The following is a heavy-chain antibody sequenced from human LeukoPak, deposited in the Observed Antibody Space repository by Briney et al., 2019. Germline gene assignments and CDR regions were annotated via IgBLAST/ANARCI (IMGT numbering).Heavy chain of an antibody. CDR2: IYPRGST. J-gene: IGHJ3*02. D-gene: IGHD2-2*01. V-gene: IGHV4-4*07. CDR3: ARGRYCTATTCDAGGDAFDI. Sequence: SETLSLTCTVSGGSISSYYWSWIRQPAGKGLEWIGRIYPRGSTTYNSFFKSRVTMSPDTSKNHFPLKLSSVTAADTAVYYCARGRYCTATTCDAGGDAFDIWGQGTMVTVSS. CDR1: GGSISSYY.